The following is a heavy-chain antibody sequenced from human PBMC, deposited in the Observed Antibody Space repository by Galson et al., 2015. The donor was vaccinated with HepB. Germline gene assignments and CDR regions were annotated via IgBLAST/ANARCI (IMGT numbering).Heavy chain of an antibody. J-gene: IGHJ4*02. Sequence: SLRLSCAASGFTFNSYSVNWVRQAPGKGLEWLSYISSSSSTTIYYADSVKRRFTISRDNAKSSLYLQMNSLRAEDTAVYYCARERGSIFSQLYYFDYWGQGALVTVSS. CDR3: ARERGSIFSQLYYFDY. D-gene: IGHD3-16*01. CDR1: GFTFNSYS. CDR2: ISSSSSTTI. V-gene: IGHV3-48*04.